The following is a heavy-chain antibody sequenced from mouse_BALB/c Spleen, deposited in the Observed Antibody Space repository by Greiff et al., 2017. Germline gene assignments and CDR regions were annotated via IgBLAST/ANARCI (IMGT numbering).Heavy chain of an antibody. V-gene: IGHV5-6-3*01. CDR2: INSNGGST. D-gene: IGHD2-3*01. Sequence: EVKLMESGGGLVQPGGSLKLSCAASGFTFSSYGMSWVRQTPDKRLELVATINSNGGSTYYPDSVKGRFTISRDNAKNTLYLQMSSLKSEDTAMYYCARGLLRYFDVWGAGTTVTVSS. CDR1: GFTFSSYG. CDR3: ARGLLRYFDV. J-gene: IGHJ1*01.